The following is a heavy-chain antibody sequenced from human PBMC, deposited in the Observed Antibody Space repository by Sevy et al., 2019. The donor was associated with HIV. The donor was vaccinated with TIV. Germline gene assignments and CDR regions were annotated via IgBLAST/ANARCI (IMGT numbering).Heavy chain of an antibody. CDR2: IYTSGST. CDR1: GGSISSYY. J-gene: IGHJ4*02. V-gene: IGHV4-4*07. Sequence: QSQTLSLTCTVSGGSISSYYWSWIRQPAGKGLEWIGRIYTSGSTNYNPSLKSRVTMSVDTSKNQFSLKLSSVTAADTAVYYCARDSLGPTGTTDGTFDYWGQGTLVTVSS. CDR3: ARDSLGPTGTTDGTFDY. D-gene: IGHD1-1*01.